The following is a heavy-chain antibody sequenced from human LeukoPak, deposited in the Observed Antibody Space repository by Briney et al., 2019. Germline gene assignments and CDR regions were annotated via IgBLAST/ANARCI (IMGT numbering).Heavy chain of an antibody. CDR3: ARQRGIAVAGYFDY. J-gene: IGHJ4*02. V-gene: IGHV4-39*01. CDR1: GGSISSSSYY. D-gene: IGHD6-19*01. CDR2: IYYSGST. Sequence: SETLSLTCTVSGGSISSSSYYWGWIRQPLGKGLEWIGSIYYSGSTYYNPSLKSRVTISVDTSKNQFSLKLSSVTAADTAVYYCARQRGIAVAGYFDYWGQGTLVTVSS.